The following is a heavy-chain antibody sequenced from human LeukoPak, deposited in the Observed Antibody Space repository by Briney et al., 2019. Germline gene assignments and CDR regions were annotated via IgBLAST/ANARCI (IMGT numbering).Heavy chain of an antibody. CDR2: ISAYNGNT. CDR3: ARDERYDYVWGSYRPKGNY. V-gene: IGHV1-18*01. Sequence: GASVKVSCKASGGTFSSYAISWVRQAPGQGLEWMGWISAYNGNTNYAQKLQGRVTMTTDTSTSTAYMELRSLRSDDTAVYYCARDERYDYVWGSYRPKGNYWGQGTLVTVSS. D-gene: IGHD3-16*02. J-gene: IGHJ4*02. CDR1: GGTFSSYA.